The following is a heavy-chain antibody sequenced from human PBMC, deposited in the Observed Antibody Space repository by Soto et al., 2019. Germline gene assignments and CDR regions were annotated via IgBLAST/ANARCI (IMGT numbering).Heavy chain of an antibody. D-gene: IGHD1-26*01. CDR2: INHLETT. J-gene: IGHJ4*02. V-gene: IGHV4-30-2*01. CDR1: GASITFGGYS. CDR3: ARGGGSDSFDY. Sequence: SETLSLTCTVSGASITFGGYSWSWIRQTPGKGLEWIGYINHLETTFYNPSFESRLTLSIDRAKNQFSLKLHSMSAADRAVYFCARGGGSDSFDYWAREFWSPSPQ.